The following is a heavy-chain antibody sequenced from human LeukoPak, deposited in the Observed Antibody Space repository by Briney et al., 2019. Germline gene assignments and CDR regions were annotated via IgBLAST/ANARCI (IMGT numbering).Heavy chain of an antibody. CDR3: AKEEEPYYYGSVYFDY. CDR2: ISYDGSNK. J-gene: IGHJ4*02. CDR1: GFIFSSYA. V-gene: IGHV3-30*04. D-gene: IGHD3-10*01. Sequence: GGSLRLSCAASGFIFSSYAMHWVRQAPGKGLEWVAVISYDGSNKYYADSVKGRFTISRDNSKNTLYLQMNSLRAEDTAVYYCAKEEEPYYYGSVYFDYWGQGTLVTVSS.